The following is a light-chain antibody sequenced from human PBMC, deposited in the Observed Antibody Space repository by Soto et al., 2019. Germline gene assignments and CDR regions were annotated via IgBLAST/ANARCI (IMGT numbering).Light chain of an antibody. CDR3: QTWDTGIRVV. CDR1: SGHSRYA. V-gene: IGLV4-69*01. CDR2: LNSGGSH. Sequence: QPVLTQSPSASASLGASVKLTCTLTSGHSRYASAWHQQQPEKGPRHLMKLNSGGSHNKGDGIPDRCSGSSAGAERYLTISSLPSEDAADYYCQTWDTGIRVVFGGGTKLTVL. J-gene: IGLJ2*01.